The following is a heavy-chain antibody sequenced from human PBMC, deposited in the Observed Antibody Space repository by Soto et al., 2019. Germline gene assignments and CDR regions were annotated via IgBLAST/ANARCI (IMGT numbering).Heavy chain of an antibody. CDR3: ASSSLYGMDV. CDR2: IYYSGNT. V-gene: IGHV4-30-4*01. J-gene: IGHJ6*02. Sequence: LSIRCSVSGGSVMSGCCCWRLKRQPPGKGLEWIENIYYSGNTYYNPALKSRLIISIDTAKNQFSLKVGSVTAADTAVYYWASSSLYGMDVWGQATTVTVSS. CDR1: GGSVMSGCCC.